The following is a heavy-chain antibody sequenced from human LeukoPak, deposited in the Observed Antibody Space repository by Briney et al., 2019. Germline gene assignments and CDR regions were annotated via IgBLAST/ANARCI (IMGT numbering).Heavy chain of an antibody. Sequence: TGGSLRLSCAASGFTVSSNYMSWVRQAPGKGLEWVSVIYSGGSTYYADSVKGRFTISRDNSKNTLYLQMNSLRAEDTAVYYCARVIPKGTLLLWFGELNNWFDPWGQGTLVTVSS. CDR3: ARVIPKGTLLLWFGELNNWFDP. D-gene: IGHD3-10*01. CDR1: GFTVSSNY. J-gene: IGHJ5*02. V-gene: IGHV3-53*01. CDR2: IYSGGST.